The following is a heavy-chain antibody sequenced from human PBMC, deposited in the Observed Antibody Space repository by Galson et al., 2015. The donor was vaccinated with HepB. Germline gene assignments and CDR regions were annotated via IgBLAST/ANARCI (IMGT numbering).Heavy chain of an antibody. CDR3: ASTFYSSSPAYDV. V-gene: IGHV1-69*13. D-gene: IGHD6-6*01. Sequence: SVKVSCKASGGTFSSYAISWVRQAPGQGLEWMGGIIPIFGTANYAQKFQGRVTITADESTSTAYMELSSLRSEDTAVYYCASTFYSSSPAYDVWGKGTTVTVSS. J-gene: IGHJ6*04. CDR2: IIPIFGTA. CDR1: GGTFSSYA.